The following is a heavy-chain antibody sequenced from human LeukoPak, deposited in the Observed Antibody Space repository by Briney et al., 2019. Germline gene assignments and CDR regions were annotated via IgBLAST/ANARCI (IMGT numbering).Heavy chain of an antibody. D-gene: IGHD6-13*01. CDR2: IYYSGST. Sequence: PSETLSLTCTVSGGSISSSSYYWGWIRQPPGKGLEWIGRIYYSGSTYYNPSLKSRVTISVDTSKNQFSLKLSSVPAADTAVYYCARLFGPGIARIDYWGQGTLVTVSS. CDR1: GGSISSSSYY. CDR3: ARLFGPGIARIDY. J-gene: IGHJ4*02. V-gene: IGHV4-39*01.